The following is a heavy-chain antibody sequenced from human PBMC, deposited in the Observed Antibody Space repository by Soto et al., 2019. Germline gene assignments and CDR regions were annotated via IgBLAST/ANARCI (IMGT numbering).Heavy chain of an antibody. Sequence: SETLSLTCTVSGGSISSGGYYWSWIRQHPGKGLEWIGYIYYSGSTYYNPSLKSRVTISVDTSKNQFSLKLSSVTAADTAVYYCAREEWLPGARGFDYWGQGTLVTVSS. D-gene: IGHD5-12*01. CDR1: GGSISSGGYY. CDR2: IYYSGST. V-gene: IGHV4-31*02. J-gene: IGHJ4*02. CDR3: AREEWLPGARGFDY.